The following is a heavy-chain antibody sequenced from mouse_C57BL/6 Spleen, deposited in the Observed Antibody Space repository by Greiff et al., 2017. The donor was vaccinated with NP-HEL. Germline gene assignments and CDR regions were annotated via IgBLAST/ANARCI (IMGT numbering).Heavy chain of an antibody. V-gene: IGHV1-26*01. J-gene: IGHJ2*01. CDR2: INPNNGGT. CDR1: GYTFTDYY. D-gene: IGHD1-1*01. Sequence: VQLQQSGPELVKPGASVKISCKASGYTFTDYYMNWVKQSHGKSLEWIGDINPNNGGTSYNQKFKGKATLTVDKSSSTAYMELRSLTSEDSAVYYCARSDGQYYFDYWGQGTTLTVSS. CDR3: ARSDGQYYFDY.